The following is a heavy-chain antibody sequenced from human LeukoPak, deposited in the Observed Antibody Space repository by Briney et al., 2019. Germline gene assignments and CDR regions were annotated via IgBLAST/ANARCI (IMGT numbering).Heavy chain of an antibody. CDR1: GFSFSTYA. J-gene: IGHJ5*02. D-gene: IGHD2-8*01. V-gene: IGHV3-23*01. CDR3: AKEARMVSA. CDR2: ISGGGSNT. Sequence: PGGSLRLSCAASGFSFSTYAMSWVRQTPGKGLEWVSVISGGGSNTYYADSVKGRFTISRDNSKDTLHLQMNSLRVEDTAVYYCAKEARMVSAWGQGTLVTISS.